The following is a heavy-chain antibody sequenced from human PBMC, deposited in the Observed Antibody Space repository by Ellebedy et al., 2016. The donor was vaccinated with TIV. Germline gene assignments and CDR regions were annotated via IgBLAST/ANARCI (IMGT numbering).Heavy chain of an antibody. D-gene: IGHD3-16*01. J-gene: IGHJ5*02. V-gene: IGHV3-7*03. CDR3: ARDKITGDSWFDR. CDR1: GFTFSTYW. Sequence: GGSLRLSXAASGFTFSTYWMSWVRQAPGKRLEWVANIKQDGSEKYYVESVKDRFTISRDNAKNSLYLEMNSLRAEDTALYYCARDKITGDSWFDRWGQGTLVTVSS. CDR2: IKQDGSEK.